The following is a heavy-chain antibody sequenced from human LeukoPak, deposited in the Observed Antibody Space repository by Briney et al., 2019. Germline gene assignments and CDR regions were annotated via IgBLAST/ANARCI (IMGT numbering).Heavy chain of an antibody. CDR1: DGSINNYY. J-gene: IGHJ5*02. D-gene: IGHD3-22*01. Sequence: SETLSLTCTVSDGSINNYYWGWIRQPPGKGLEWIGSIYHSGSTYYNPSLRSRVTISVDTSKNQFSLKLSSVTAADTAVYYCARVRGILYYYDSSGWFDPWGQGTLVTVSS. V-gene: IGHV4-38-2*02. CDR3: ARVRGILYYYDSSGWFDP. CDR2: IYHSGST.